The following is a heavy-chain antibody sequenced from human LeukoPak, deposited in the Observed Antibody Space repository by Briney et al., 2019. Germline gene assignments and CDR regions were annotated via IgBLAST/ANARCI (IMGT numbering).Heavy chain of an antibody. CDR2: ISGSGGST. V-gene: IGHV3-23*01. Sequence: GGSLRLSCAASGFTFSSYAMSWVRQAPGKGLEWVSAISGSGGSTYYADSVKGRFTISRDNSKNTLYLQMNSLRAEDTAVYYCAKERCYYGSGSYEGEFDYWGQGTLVTVSS. CDR1: GFTFSSYA. D-gene: IGHD3-10*01. CDR3: AKERCYYGSGSYEGEFDY. J-gene: IGHJ4*02.